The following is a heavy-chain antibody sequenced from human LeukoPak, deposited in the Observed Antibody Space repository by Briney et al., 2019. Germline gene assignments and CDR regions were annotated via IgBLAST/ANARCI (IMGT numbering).Heavy chain of an antibody. CDR3: ARDVLGPFDY. CDR2: IKQDGSEK. Sequence: GGSLRLSCAASGFPFGDYWMTGVRQAPGKGLEWVANIKQDGSEKYYVDSVQGRFTISRDNAQNSLYLQMNSLRVEGTAVYYCARDVLGPFDYWGQGTLVTVSS. V-gene: IGHV3-7*05. J-gene: IGHJ4*02. D-gene: IGHD3-10*02. CDR1: GFPFGDYW.